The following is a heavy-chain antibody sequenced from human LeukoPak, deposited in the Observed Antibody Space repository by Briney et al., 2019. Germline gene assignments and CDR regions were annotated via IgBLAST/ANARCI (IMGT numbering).Heavy chain of an antibody. V-gene: IGHV1-2*02. CDR2: INPNSGAT. J-gene: IGHJ4*02. D-gene: IGHD6-6*01. Sequence: ASVKVSCKASGYSFTSYHMHWVRQAPGQGLEWMGWINPNSGATNYAQKFQGRVTLTRDTSISTAYMELTRLRSDDTAVYYCARADEYRSEYYFDYWGQGTLVTVSS. CDR1: GYSFTSYH. CDR3: ARADEYRSEYYFDY.